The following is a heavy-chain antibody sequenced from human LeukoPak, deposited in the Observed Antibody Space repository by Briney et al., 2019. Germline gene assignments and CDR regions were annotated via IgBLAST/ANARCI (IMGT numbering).Heavy chain of an antibody. CDR3: ARDLKRLTSGWITAAAGDY. CDR1: GGTFSSYA. V-gene: IGHV1-69*01. D-gene: IGHD6-19*01. J-gene: IGHJ4*02. CDR2: IIPIFGTA. Sequence: GASVKVSCKASGGTFSSYAISWVRQAPGQGLEWIGGIIPIFGTANYAQKFQGRVTITADESTSTAYMELSSLRSEDTAVYYCARDLKRLTSGWITAAAGDYWGQGTLVTVSS.